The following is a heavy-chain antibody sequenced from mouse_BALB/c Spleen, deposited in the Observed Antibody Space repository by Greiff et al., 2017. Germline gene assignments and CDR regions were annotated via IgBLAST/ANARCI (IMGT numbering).Heavy chain of an antibody. CDR1: GFTFSDYG. J-gene: IGHJ1*01. D-gene: IGHD1-1*01. Sequence: EVQRVESGGGLVQPGGSRKLSCAASGFTFSDYGMAWVRQAPGKGPEWVAFISNLAYSIYYTDTVTGRFTISRENAKNTLYLEMSSLRSEDTAMYYCARDPGSRGYFDVWGAGTTVTVSS. V-gene: IGHV5-15*02. CDR2: ISNLAYSI. CDR3: ARDPGSRGYFDV.